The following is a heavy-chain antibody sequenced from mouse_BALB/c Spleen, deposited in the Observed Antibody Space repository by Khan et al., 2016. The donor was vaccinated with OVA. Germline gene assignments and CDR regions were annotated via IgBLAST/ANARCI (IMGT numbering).Heavy chain of an antibody. CDR3: AKNYRYGVYFDY. CDR1: GYTFTSYV. Sequence: VQLKQSGPELVKPGASVKMSCEASGYTFTSYVIHWVKQKPGQGLEWIGYIYPFNDDTKYNEKFKGKATLTSDTSSSTAYMELRSLTSEDSAVYYCAKNYRYGVYFDYWGQGTTRTVSS. D-gene: IGHD2-14*01. V-gene: IGHV1S136*01. J-gene: IGHJ2*01. CDR2: IYPFNDDT.